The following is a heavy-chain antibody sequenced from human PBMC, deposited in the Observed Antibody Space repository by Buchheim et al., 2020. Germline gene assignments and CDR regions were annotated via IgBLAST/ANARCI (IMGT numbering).Heavy chain of an antibody. V-gene: IGHV1-46*01. CDR2: INPSGGST. J-gene: IGHJ6*02. CDR3: VRDKFGSGRPSIMDV. Sequence: QVQLVQSGAEVKKPGASVKVSCKASGYTFTSYYIHWVRQAPGQGLEWMGIINPSGGSTNYAQKFQGRVTMTRDTSTSTVYMELSSLRSEDTALYYCVRDKFGSGRPSIMDVWGQGTT. D-gene: IGHD3-10*01. CDR1: GYTFTSYY.